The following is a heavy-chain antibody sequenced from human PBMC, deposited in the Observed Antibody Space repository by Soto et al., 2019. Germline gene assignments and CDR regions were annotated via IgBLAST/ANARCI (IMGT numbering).Heavy chain of an antibody. V-gene: IGHV4-59*01. CDR2: IYYSGST. CDR1: GGSISSYY. Sequence: PSETLSLTCTVSGGSISSYYWSWIRQPPGKGLEWIGYIYYSGSTNYNPSLKSRVTISVDTSKNQFSLKLSSVTAADTAVYYCARRVGIAADDAFDIWGQGTMVTVSS. CDR3: ARRVGIAADDAFDI. D-gene: IGHD6-13*01. J-gene: IGHJ3*02.